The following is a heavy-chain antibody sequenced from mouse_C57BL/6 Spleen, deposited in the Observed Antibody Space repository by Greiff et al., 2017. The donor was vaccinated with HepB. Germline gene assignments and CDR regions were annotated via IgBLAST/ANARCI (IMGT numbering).Heavy chain of an antibody. CDR1: GFTFSDYY. CDR2: INYDGSST. D-gene: IGHD3-1*01. Sequence: EVMLVESEGGLVQPGSSMKLSCTASGFTFSDYYMAWVRQVPEKGLEWVANINYDGSSTYYLDSLKSRFIISRDNAKNILYLQMSSLKSEDTATYYCARDRGPREYFDVWGTGTTVTVSS. CDR3: ARDRGPREYFDV. J-gene: IGHJ1*03. V-gene: IGHV5-16*01.